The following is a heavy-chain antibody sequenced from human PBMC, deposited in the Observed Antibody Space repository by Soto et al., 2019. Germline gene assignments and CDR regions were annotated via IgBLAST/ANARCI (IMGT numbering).Heavy chain of an antibody. J-gene: IGHJ4*02. CDR3: AKDERDGYHYPAGFDY. V-gene: IGHV3-23*01. D-gene: IGHD5-12*01. CDR2: ISGSGGST. Sequence: EVQLLESGGGLVQPGGSLRLSCAASGFTFSSYAMSWVRQAPGKGLEWVSAISGSGGSTYYPDSVKGRFTISRDNSKNTLYLQMNSQRAEDTAVYYCAKDERDGYHYPAGFDYWGQGTLVTVSS. CDR1: GFTFSSYA.